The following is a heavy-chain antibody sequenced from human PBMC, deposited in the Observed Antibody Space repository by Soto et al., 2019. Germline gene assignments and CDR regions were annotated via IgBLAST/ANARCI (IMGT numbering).Heavy chain of an antibody. J-gene: IGHJ5*02. D-gene: IGHD2-21*02. CDR2: IIPIFGTA. CDR3: ASSHSGDIVVVTAIRFDP. V-gene: IGHV1-69*01. Sequence: SVKVSCKASGGSFSVYAISWVRQATGQGLEWMGGIIPIFGTANYAQKFQGRVTITADESTSTAYMELSSLRSEDTAVYYCASSHSGDIVVVTAIRFDPWGQGTLVTVSS. CDR1: GGSFSVYA.